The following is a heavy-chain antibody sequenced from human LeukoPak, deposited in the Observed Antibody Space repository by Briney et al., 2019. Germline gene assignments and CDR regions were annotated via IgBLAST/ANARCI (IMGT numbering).Heavy chain of an antibody. V-gene: IGHV4-59*01. Sequence: SETLSLTCAVSSGSISSYYWSWIRQPPGKGLEWIGYIYYSGSTNYNPSLKSRVTISVETSKNQFSLKLSSVTAADTAVYYCARSPNYYGSGSHKRKNYYYYYMDVWGKGTTVTVSS. CDR2: IYYSGST. D-gene: IGHD3-10*01. J-gene: IGHJ6*03. CDR1: SGSISSYY. CDR3: ARSPNYYGSGSHKRKNYYYYYMDV.